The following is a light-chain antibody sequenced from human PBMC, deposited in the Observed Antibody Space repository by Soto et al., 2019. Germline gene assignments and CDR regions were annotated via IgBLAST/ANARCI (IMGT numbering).Light chain of an antibody. Sequence: EIVLTQSPGTLPLSPGERAALSCRASQSVSSTYLAWYQPKPDQAPRLLIYGASRRATGVPDRFSGIGSGTDFTLTISRLEPEDFAGYYCQQWRSTSWMFGQGTKVEIK. CDR3: QQWRSTSWM. J-gene: IGKJ1*01. V-gene: IGKV3-20*01. CDR1: QSVSSTY. CDR2: GAS.